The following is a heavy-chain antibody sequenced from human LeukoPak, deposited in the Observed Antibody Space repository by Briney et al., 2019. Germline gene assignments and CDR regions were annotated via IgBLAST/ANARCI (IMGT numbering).Heavy chain of an antibody. Sequence: SETLSLTCTVSGGSISSSSYYWGWIRQPPGKGLEWIGSIYSSGSTYYNPSLKSRVTISVDTSKKQFSPKLSSVTAADTAVYYCACSRDYSSGWHPIFDYWGQGTLVTVSS. J-gene: IGHJ4*02. CDR3: ACSRDYSSGWHPIFDY. CDR2: IYSSGST. V-gene: IGHV4-39*01. D-gene: IGHD6-19*01. CDR1: GGSISSSSYY.